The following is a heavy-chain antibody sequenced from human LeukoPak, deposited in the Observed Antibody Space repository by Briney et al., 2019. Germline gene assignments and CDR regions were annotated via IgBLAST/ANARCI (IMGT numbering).Heavy chain of an antibody. D-gene: IGHD3-10*01. Sequence: SETLSLTCTVSGGSTSSSSFYWGWIRQPPGKGLECIGRISYSGRTYYNPSLQSRVTISVDTSKNQFSLKLTSVTAADTAVYYCVAEEYGTGSYYKSAFWGKGALVTVSS. CDR2: ISYSGRT. J-gene: IGHJ4*02. CDR1: GGSTSSSSFY. CDR3: VAEEYGTGSYYKSAF. V-gene: IGHV4-39*01.